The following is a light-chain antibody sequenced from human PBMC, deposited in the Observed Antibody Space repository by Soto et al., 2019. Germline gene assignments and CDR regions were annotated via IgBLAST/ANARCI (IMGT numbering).Light chain of an antibody. CDR1: QSVSSNY. J-gene: IGKJ1*01. V-gene: IGKV3-20*01. CDR2: GVS. Sequence: EIVLTQSPGTLSLSAGERATLSCRASQSVSSNYFAWFQQRPGQAPRLLIYGVSTRATGTPDRFSASGSATEFTLNITRLEPEDFAVYYCHQYGASPWTFGQGNKVEIK. CDR3: HQYGASPWT.